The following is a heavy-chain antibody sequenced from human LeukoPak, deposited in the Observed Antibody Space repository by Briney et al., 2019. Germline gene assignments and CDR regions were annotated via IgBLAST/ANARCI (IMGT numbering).Heavy chain of an antibody. CDR1: GFTFKSYA. J-gene: IGHJ4*02. D-gene: IGHD5-24*01. CDR3: AKGSRDSRPYYFDF. V-gene: IGHV3-23*01. CDR2: ITGSGGDT. Sequence: PGGSLRLSCEASGFTFKSYAMSWVRQAPGKGLEWVSAITGSGGDTYHADSVKGRFTISRDNSKNTLYLQMNSLGTEDMAAYYCAKGSRDSRPYYFDFWGQGTLVTVSS.